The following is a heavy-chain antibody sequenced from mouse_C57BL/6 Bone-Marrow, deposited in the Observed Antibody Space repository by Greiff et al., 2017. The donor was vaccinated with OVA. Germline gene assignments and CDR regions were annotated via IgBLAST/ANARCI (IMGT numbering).Heavy chain of an antibody. D-gene: IGHD2-12*01. Sequence: QVQLQQPGAELVMPGASVKLSCKASGYTFTSYWMHWVKQRPGQGLEWIGEIDPSDSYTNYNQKFKGKSTLTVDKSSSTAYMQLSSLTSEDSAVYYCARGRTIDPYYFDYWGQGTTLTVSS. CDR1: GYTFTSYW. V-gene: IGHV1-69*01. J-gene: IGHJ2*01. CDR3: ARGRTIDPYYFDY. CDR2: IDPSDSYT.